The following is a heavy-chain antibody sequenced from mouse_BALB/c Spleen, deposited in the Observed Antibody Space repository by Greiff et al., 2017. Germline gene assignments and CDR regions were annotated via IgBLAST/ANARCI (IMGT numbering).Heavy chain of an antibody. J-gene: IGHJ4*01. CDR1: GFNIKDTY. Sequence: VQLKESGAELVKPGASVKLSCTASGFNIKDTYMHWVKQRPEQGLEWIGRIDPANGNTKYDPKFQGKATITADTSSNTAYLQLSSLTSEDTAVYYCARGRDGYAMDYWGQGTSVTVSS. V-gene: IGHV14-3*02. CDR3: ARGRDGYAMDY. CDR2: IDPANGNT.